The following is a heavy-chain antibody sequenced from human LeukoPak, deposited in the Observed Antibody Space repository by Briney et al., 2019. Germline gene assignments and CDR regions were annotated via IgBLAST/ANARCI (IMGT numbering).Heavy chain of an antibody. V-gene: IGHV4-59*12. D-gene: IGHD3-10*01. J-gene: IGHJ3*02. CDR2: IYSTGST. Sequence: SETLSLTCSVSGGSISSYYWSWIRQPPGKGLEWIGYIYSTGSTNYNPSLKSRVTMSVDTSKNQFSLKLSSVTAADTAVYYCARFGYYGSGSYYLRAFDIWGQGTMVTVSS. CDR1: GGSISSYY. CDR3: ARFGYYGSGSYYLRAFDI.